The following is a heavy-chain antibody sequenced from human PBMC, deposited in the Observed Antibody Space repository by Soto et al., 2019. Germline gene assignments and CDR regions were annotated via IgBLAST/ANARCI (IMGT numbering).Heavy chain of an antibody. CDR2: ISAYNGNT. J-gene: IGHJ4*02. D-gene: IGHD6-19*01. V-gene: IGHV1-18*01. CDR3: ARDRAVAGTDY. CDR1: GYNFTSYV. Sequence: QVQLVQSGAEVKKPGASVKVSCKASGYNFTSYVIRWVRQDPGQVLEWMGWISAYNGNTNYAQKLQGRVTMTTDTATSTAYRALRSLRSDHTAVYYWARDRAVAGTDYWGQGTLVTVAS.